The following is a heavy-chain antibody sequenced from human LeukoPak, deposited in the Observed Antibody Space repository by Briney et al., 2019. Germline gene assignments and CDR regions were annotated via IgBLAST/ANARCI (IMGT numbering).Heavy chain of an antibody. Sequence: SETLSLTCAVYGGSFSGYYWSWIRQPPGKGLEWIGEINHSGSTNYNPSLKSRVTISVDTSKNQFSLKLSSVTAADTAVYYCAREVSSGWFDYWGQGTLVTVSS. D-gene: IGHD6-19*01. J-gene: IGHJ4*02. CDR1: GGSFSGYY. CDR2: INHSGST. V-gene: IGHV4-34*01. CDR3: AREVSSGWFDY.